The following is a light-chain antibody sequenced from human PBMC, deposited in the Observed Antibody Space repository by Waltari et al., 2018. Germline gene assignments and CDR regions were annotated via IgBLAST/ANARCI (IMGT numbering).Light chain of an antibody. CDR3: GTWDSSLSGAV. CDR1: RSNIGNNY. CDR2: EDT. V-gene: IGLV1-51*02. J-gene: IGLJ7*01. Sequence: QSVLTQPPSVSAAPGQRVTISCSGGRSNIGNNYVSWYRQFPGTAPKLLIYEDTGRPSGIAGRFSGSKSGTSATLDITGLQAGDEADHYCGTWDSSLSGAVFGGGTHLTVL.